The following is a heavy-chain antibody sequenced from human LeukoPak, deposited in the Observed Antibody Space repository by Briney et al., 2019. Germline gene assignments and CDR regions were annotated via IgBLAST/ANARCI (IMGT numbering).Heavy chain of an antibody. D-gene: IGHD6-13*01. V-gene: IGHV1-2*06. CDR3: ARESSSSWYFSYYYYGMDV. Sequence: ASVKVSCKASGYTFTGYYMHWVRQAPGQGLEWMGRINPNSGGTNYAQRLQGRVTMTTDTSTSTAYMELRSLRSDDTAVYYCARESSSSWYFSYYYYGMDVWGQGTTVTVSS. J-gene: IGHJ6*02. CDR2: INPNSGGT. CDR1: GYTFTGYY.